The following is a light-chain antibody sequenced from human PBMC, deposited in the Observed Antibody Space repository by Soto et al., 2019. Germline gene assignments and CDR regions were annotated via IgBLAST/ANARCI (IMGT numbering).Light chain of an antibody. V-gene: IGKV1-12*01. CDR1: HDISSW. J-gene: IGKJ5*01. CDR2: AAS. Sequence: DIQMAQSPSSVSTSVGDTVSITCRASHDISSWLAWYQRKAGKAPKLLIYAASHLQRGVPSRFSGGGSGTHYTLTIDSLQPEDFATYYCKQGYSFPLTFGQGTRLEI. CDR3: KQGYSFPLT.